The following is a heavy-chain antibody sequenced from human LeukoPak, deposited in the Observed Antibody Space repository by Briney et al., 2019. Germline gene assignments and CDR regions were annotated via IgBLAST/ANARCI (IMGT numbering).Heavy chain of an antibody. V-gene: IGHV1-2*02. D-gene: IGHD2-15*01. CDR1: GYTFTGYY. CDR3: ARVIRWVAPFDY. J-gene: IGHJ4*02. Sequence: ASVKVSCKAYGYTFTGYYMHWVRQAPGQGLEWMGWINPNSGGTNYAQKFQGRVTMTRDTSISTAYMELSRLRSDDTAVYYCARVIRWVAPFDYWGQGTLVTVSS. CDR2: INPNSGGT.